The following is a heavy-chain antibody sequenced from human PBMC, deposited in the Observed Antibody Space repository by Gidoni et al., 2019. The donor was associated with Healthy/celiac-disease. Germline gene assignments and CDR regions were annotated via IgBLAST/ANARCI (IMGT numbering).Heavy chain of an antibody. CDR2: IYPGDSDT. CDR1: GYSFTSYW. Sequence: EVQLVQSGAEVKKPGESLKISCKGSGYSFTSYWIGWVRQMPGKGLEGMGIIYPGDSDTRYSPSFQGQVTISADKSISTAYLQWSSLKASDTAMYYCASQRAYCSSTSCLNDAFDIWGQGTMVTVSS. CDR3: ASQRAYCSSTSCLNDAFDI. D-gene: IGHD2-2*01. J-gene: IGHJ3*02. V-gene: IGHV5-51*01.